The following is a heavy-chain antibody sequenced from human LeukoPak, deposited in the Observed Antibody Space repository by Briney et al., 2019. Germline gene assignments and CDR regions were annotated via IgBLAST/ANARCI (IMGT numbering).Heavy chain of an antibody. CDR1: GGSITTYY. D-gene: IGHD3-22*01. J-gene: IGHJ3*02. CDR2: FYYIGST. V-gene: IGHV4-59*01. Sequence: PSETLSLTCSVSGGSITTYYWSWIRQPPGKGLEWIGYFYYIGSTNYNPSLQSRVTISGDTSKNQFSLKLNSVTAADTAVYYCARVETLIRGAFDIWGQGTMVTVSS. CDR3: ARVETLIRGAFDI.